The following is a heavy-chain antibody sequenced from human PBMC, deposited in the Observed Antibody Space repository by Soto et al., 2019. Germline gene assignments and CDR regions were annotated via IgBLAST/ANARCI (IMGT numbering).Heavy chain of an antibody. V-gene: IGHV1-24*01. CDR1: GYTLTELS. D-gene: IGHD3-22*01. CDR3: APGSYDSSGYLGHDAFDI. Sequence: QVQLVQSGAEVKKPGASVKVSCKVSGYTLTELSMHWVRQAPGKGLEWMGGFDPEDGETIYAQKFQGRVTMTENTSKYTAYMELSSLRSEDTAVYYCAPGSYDSSGYLGHDAFDIWGQGTMVTVSS. J-gene: IGHJ3*02. CDR2: FDPEDGET.